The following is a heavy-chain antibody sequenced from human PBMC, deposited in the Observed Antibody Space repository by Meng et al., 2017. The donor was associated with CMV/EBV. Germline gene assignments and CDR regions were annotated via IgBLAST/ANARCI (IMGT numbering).Heavy chain of an antibody. CDR1: GFTFSSYW. Sequence: GESLKISCAASGFTFSSYWMHWVRQAPGKGLVWVSRINSDGSSTSYADSVKGRFTISRDNAKNTLYLQMNSLRAEDTAVYYCARDSLYDFWSGYSDYWGQGTLVTVSS. D-gene: IGHD3-3*01. CDR2: INSDGSST. CDR3: ARDSLYDFWSGYSDY. V-gene: IGHV3-74*01. J-gene: IGHJ4*02.